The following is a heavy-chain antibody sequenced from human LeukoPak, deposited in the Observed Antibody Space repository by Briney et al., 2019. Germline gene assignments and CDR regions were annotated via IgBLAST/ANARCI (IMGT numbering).Heavy chain of an antibody. V-gene: IGHV1-69-2*01. J-gene: IGHJ6*02. Sequence: GASVKVSCKASGYTFTDYYMHWVQQAPGKGLEWMGRVDPEDGETIYAEKFQGRVTITADTSTDTAYMELSSLRSEDTAVYYCAKDRLDGYGMDVWGQGTTVTVSS. CDR2: VDPEDGET. CDR3: AKDRLDGYGMDV. D-gene: IGHD5-24*01. CDR1: GYTFTDYY.